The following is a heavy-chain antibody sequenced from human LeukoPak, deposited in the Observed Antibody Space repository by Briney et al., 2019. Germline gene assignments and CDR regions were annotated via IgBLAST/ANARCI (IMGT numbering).Heavy chain of an antibody. V-gene: IGHV3-74*01. D-gene: IGHD3-22*01. J-gene: IGHJ4*02. CDR3: ARAGGTYYYDSSGYPY. CDR2: INTDGSST. CDR1: GFTFSSYW. Sequence: QPGGSLRLSCAASGFTFSSYWMHWVGQAPGKGLVWVSRINTDGSSTSYADSVKGRFTISRDNAKNTLYLQMNSLRAEDTAVYYCARAGGTYYYDSSGYPYWGQGTLVTVSS.